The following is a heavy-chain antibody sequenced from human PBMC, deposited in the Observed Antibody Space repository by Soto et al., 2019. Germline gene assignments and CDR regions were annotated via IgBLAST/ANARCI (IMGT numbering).Heavy chain of an antibody. Sequence: GGSLRLSCAASGFTFSSYSMNWVRQAPGKGLEWVSYISSSSSTIYYADSVKGRFTISRDNAKNSLYLQMNSLRDEDTAVYYCARSDFDWLQIFPFDYWGQGTLVTVSS. V-gene: IGHV3-48*02. CDR3: ARSDFDWLQIFPFDY. J-gene: IGHJ4*02. CDR1: GFTFSSYS. CDR2: ISSSSSTI. D-gene: IGHD3-9*01.